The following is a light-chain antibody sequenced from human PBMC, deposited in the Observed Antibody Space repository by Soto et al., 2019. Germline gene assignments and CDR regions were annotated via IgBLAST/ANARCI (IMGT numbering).Light chain of an antibody. CDR1: SSDVGGYNY. V-gene: IGLV2-8*01. CDR2: EVS. J-gene: IGLJ3*02. Sequence: QSALTQPPSASGSPGQSVTISCTGTSSDVGGYNYISWYQQHPGKAPKLMIYEVSKRPSGVPDRFSGSRSGSTASLTISGLHAEDEANYSCCSYAAYHKWMFGGGTKVTVL. CDR3: CSYAAYHKWM.